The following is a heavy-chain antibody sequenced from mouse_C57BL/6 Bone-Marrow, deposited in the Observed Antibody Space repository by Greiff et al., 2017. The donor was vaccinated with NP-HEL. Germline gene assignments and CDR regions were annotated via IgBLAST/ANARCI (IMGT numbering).Heavy chain of an antibody. V-gene: IGHV5-9*01. CDR2: ISGGGGNT. Sequence: EVQGVESGGGLVKPGGSLKLSCAASGFTFSSYTMSWVRQTPEKRLEWVATISGGGGNTYYPDSVKGRFTISRDNAKNTLYLQMSSLRSEDTALYYCARLYDGYYGFAYWGQGTLVTVSA. D-gene: IGHD2-3*01. CDR1: GFTFSSYT. CDR3: ARLYDGYYGFAY. J-gene: IGHJ3*01.